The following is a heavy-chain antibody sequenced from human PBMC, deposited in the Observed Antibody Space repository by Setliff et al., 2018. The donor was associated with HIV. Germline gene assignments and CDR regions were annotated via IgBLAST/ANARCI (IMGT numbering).Heavy chain of an antibody. CDR1: GYTFSNYA. V-gene: IGHV1-69*06. D-gene: IGHD6-19*01. Sequence: GASVKVSCKASGYTFSNYAINWVRQAPGQGLEWMGRIIPIFGTTNYAQKFQGRVTITADKSTSTAYMEMSSLRSEDTAIYYCARDRSEAVAGRDAFDIWGQGTMVTVSS. J-gene: IGHJ3*02. CDR2: IIPIFGTT. CDR3: ARDRSEAVAGRDAFDI.